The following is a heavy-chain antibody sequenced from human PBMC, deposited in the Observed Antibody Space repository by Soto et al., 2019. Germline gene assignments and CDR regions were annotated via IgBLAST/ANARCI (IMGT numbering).Heavy chain of an antibody. J-gene: IGHJ3*02. Sequence: AGGSLRLSCAASGFTFSSYAMSWVRQAPGKGLEWVSAISGSGGSTYYADSVKGRFTISRDNSKNTLYLQINSLRAEDTAVYYCAKGLFSGSYYESVDKTSDAFDIWGQGTMVTVSS. CDR3: AKGLFSGSYYESVDKTSDAFDI. CDR1: GFTFSSYA. CDR2: ISGSGGST. V-gene: IGHV3-23*01. D-gene: IGHD1-26*01.